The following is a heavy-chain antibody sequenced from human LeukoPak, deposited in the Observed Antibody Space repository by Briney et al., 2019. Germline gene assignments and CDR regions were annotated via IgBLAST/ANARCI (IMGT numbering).Heavy chain of an antibody. J-gene: IGHJ3*02. CDR1: GGSISSYY. V-gene: IGHV4-59*01. CDR3: ARENVYDAFDI. Sequence: PSETLSLTCTVSGGSISSYYWLWIRQPPGKGLEWIGYIYYSGSTNYNPSLKSRVTISVDTSKNQFSLKLSSVTAADTAVYYCARENVYDAFDIWGQGTMVTVSS. CDR2: IYYSGST. D-gene: IGHD1-1*01.